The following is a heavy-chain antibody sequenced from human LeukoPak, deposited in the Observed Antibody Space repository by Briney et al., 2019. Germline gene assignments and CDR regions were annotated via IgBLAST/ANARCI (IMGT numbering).Heavy chain of an antibody. CDR1: GGSISSSSYY. Sequence: SETLSLTCTVSGGSISSSSYYWGWIRQPPGKGLEWIGSIYYSGSTYYNPSLKSRVTISVDTSKNQFSLKLSSVTAADTAVYYCATEKHIVVGFDYYYYMDVWGKGTTVTVSS. J-gene: IGHJ6*03. CDR3: ATEKHIVVGFDYYYYMDV. V-gene: IGHV4-39*07. D-gene: IGHD2-21*01. CDR2: IYYSGST.